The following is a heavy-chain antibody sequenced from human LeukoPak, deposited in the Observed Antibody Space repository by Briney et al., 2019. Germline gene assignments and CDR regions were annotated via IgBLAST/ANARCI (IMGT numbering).Heavy chain of an antibody. V-gene: IGHV1-46*03. Sequence: ASVKVSCKASGYTFTSYFMHWVRQAPGQGLEWMGIINPSGGSTSYAQKFQGRVTMARDTSTSTVYMELSSLRSEDTAVYYCVRDGSPNANDYPDYWGQGTLVTVSP. CDR1: GYTFTSYF. J-gene: IGHJ4*02. D-gene: IGHD4-11*01. CDR3: VRDGSPNANDYPDY. CDR2: INPSGGST.